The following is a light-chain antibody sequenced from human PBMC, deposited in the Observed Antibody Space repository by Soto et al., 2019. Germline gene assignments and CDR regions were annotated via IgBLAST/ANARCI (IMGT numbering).Light chain of an antibody. Sequence: QSVVIQPPSLSGTPGQRITISCSGSSSNIGTHYVYWYQQLPGTAPKLLISNNNQRPSGVPDRFSGSKSGTSASLAISGLQSEDEATYYCAAWDDSLNGRVFGGGTKLTVL. CDR2: NNN. CDR3: AAWDDSLNGRV. CDR1: SSNIGTHY. J-gene: IGLJ3*02. V-gene: IGLV1-44*01.